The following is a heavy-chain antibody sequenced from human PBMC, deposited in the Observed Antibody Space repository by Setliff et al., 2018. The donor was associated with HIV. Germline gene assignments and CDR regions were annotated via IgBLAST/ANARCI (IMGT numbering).Heavy chain of an antibody. CDR3: VRQYGDYAFDP. CDR2: INHSGST. D-gene: IGHD4-17*01. J-gene: IGHJ5*02. CDR1: GESFNTYF. Sequence: SETLSLTCAVYGESFNTYFWSWIRQPPGKGLEWIGQINHSGSTNYNPSLRSRVTISIGTSKNQFSLKLASVTAADTAVYYCVRQYGDYAFDPWGQGTLVTVSS. V-gene: IGHV4-34*01.